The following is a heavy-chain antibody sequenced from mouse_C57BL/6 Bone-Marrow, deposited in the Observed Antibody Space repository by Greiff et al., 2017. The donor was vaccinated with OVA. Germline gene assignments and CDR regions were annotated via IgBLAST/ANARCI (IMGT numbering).Heavy chain of an antibody. CDR1: GYTFTSYW. Sequence: QVQLQQPGAELVRPGSSVKLSCKASGYTFTSYWMDWVKQRPGQGLEWIGNIYPSDSETHYNQKFKDKATLTVDKSSSTAYMQLSSLTSEDSAVYYCARGERRNFDYWGQGTTLTVSS. CDR2: IYPSDSET. J-gene: IGHJ2*01. CDR3: ARGERRNFDY. V-gene: IGHV1-61*01.